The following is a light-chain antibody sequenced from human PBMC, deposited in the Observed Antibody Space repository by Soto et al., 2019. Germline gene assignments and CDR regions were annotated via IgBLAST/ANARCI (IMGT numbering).Light chain of an antibody. CDR2: KAS. CDR3: QKYNSYSWT. J-gene: IGKJ1*01. V-gene: IGKV1-5*03. CDR1: QSISTW. Sequence: DIQMTQSPSTLSAPVADILIITYRASQSISTWLAWYQQKAGKAPKLLIYKASSLESGVPSRFSGSGSGTEFTLTISSLQPDDFATYYCQKYNSYSWTCGQGNKVAIK.